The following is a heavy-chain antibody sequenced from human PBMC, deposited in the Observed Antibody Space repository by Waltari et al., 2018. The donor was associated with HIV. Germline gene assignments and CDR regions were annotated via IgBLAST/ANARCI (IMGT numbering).Heavy chain of an antibody. CDR3: ARHALRVGAAYWNFDL. J-gene: IGHJ2*01. CDR2: IYYTGRA. Sequence: QLQLQESGQGLVKPSETLSLTCAVSGGSVSSSSYFWGWIRQPAGKGLEWVGRIYYTGRAYYNPSLKSRVTISVDTSKNQFSLKVTSVTAADTAVYYCARHALRVGAAYWNFDLWGRGTLVTVSS. CDR1: GGSVSSSSYF. D-gene: IGHD1-26*01. V-gene: IGHV4-39*01.